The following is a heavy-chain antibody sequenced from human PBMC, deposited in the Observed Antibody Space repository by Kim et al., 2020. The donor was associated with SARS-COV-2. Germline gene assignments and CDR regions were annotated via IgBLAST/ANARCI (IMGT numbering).Heavy chain of an antibody. J-gene: IGHJ4*02. D-gene: IGHD3-9*01. Sequence: GGSLRLSCAASGFTFSSYAMHWVRQAPGKGLEWVAVISYDGSNKYYADSVKGRFTISRDNSKNTLYLQMNSLRAEDTAVYYCARDPPYDILTGYDYWGQGTLVTVSS. CDR1: GFTFSSYA. CDR2: ISYDGSNK. CDR3: ARDPPYDILTGYDY. V-gene: IGHV3-30-3*01.